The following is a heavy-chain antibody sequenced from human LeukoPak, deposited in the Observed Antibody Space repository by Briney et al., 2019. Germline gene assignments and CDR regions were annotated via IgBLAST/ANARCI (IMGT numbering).Heavy chain of an antibody. CDR3: ATRYCSSTSCYRGWSGYDRDI. D-gene: IGHD2-2*02. CDR2: IIPIFGTA. CDR1: GGTFSSYA. J-gene: IGHJ3*02. V-gene: IGHV1-69*05. Sequence: ASVKVSCKASGGTFSSYAISWVRQAPGQGLEWMGGIIPIFGTANYAQKFQGRVTITTDESTSTAYMELSSLRSEDTAVYYCATRYCSSTSCYRGWSGYDRDIWGQGTMVTVSS.